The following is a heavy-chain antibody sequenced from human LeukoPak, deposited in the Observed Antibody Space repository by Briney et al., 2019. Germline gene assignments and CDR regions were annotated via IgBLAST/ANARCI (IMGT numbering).Heavy chain of an antibody. CDR2: IKQDGSEK. CDR1: GFTFSTYW. CDR3: AREKIGYSSGWPHDAFDI. Sequence: GGSLRLSCAASGFTFSTYWMSWVRQAPGKGLEWVANIKQDGSEKYFVDSVKGRFTISRDNAKNSLYLQMNSLRAEDTAVYYCAREKIGYSSGWPHDAFDIWGQGTMVTVSS. J-gene: IGHJ3*02. V-gene: IGHV3-7*03. D-gene: IGHD6-19*01.